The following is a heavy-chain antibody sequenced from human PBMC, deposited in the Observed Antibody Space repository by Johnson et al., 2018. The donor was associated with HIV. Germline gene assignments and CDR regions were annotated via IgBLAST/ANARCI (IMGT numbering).Heavy chain of an antibody. CDR2: IWYDGSNK. CDR1: GFTFSSYG. D-gene: IGHD5-24*01. J-gene: IGHJ3*02. CDR3: AREGATIEGRSTFDI. Sequence: QVQVVESGGGVVQPGRSLRLTCAASGFTFSSYGMHWVRQAPGKGLEWVAVIWYDGSNKYYADSVKGRFTISRDISKNTLYLQMNSLRAEDTAVYYCAREGATIEGRSTFDIWGPGTMVTVSS. V-gene: IGHV3-33*01.